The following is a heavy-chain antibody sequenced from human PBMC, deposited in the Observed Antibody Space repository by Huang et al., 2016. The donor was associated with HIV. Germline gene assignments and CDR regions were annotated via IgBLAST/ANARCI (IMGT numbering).Heavy chain of an antibody. CDR3: ARDLSYSSGWYTDAFNV. D-gene: IGHD6-19*01. CDR2: ISHIIGTT. V-gene: IGHV1-69*13. Sequence: QVQLVQSGAEVKKPGSSVKVSCKASGGTLSTYAIRWVRQAPGQGLEWTGGISHIIGTTNYARRLQGRGTITADESTSAVYMEVSSLRSEDTAVYYCARDLSYSSGWYTDAFNVWGQGTMFVVSS. CDR1: GGTLSTYA. J-gene: IGHJ3*01.